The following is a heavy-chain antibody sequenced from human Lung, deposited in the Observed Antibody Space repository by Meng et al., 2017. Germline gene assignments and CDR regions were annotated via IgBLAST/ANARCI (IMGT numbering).Heavy chain of an antibody. V-gene: IGHV3-23*01. CDR2: ISCSGGST. CDR3: VRRIEYSSSSGY. J-gene: IGHJ4*02. CDR1: GFTFSSYA. Sequence: EVQLLESGGGLVQPGGSPRLSCVASGFTFSSYAMTWVRPAPGKGLEWVSSISCSGGSTYYADSVRGRFTISRDNSKNTVYLQMNSLRAEETAIYYCVRRIEYSSSSGYWGQGTLVTVSS. D-gene: IGHD6-6*01.